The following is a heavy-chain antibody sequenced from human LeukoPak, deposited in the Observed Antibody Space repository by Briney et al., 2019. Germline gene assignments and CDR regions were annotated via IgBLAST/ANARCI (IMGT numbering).Heavy chain of an antibody. J-gene: IGHJ4*02. D-gene: IGHD3-3*02. V-gene: IGHV4-34*01. CDR2: INHSGST. CDR3: ARGEISPDY. Sequence: SETLSLTCTVSGGSFSGYYWSWIRQPPGKGLEWIGEINHSGSTNYNPSLKSRVTISVDTSKNQFSLKLSSVTAADTAVYYCARGEISPDYWGQGTLVTISS. CDR1: GGSFSGYY.